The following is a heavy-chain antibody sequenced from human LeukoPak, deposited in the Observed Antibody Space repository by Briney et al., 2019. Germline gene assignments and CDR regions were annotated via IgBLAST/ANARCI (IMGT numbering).Heavy chain of an antibody. Sequence: PSQTLSLTCTVSGDSISSGTYYWSWIRQPAGKGLEWIARVYSSGNTNYNPSLKSRVTISIDTSKNQFSLKLSSVTAADTAAYYCARGVGSSSSNWFDPWGQGTLVTVSS. CDR3: ARGVGSSSSNWFDP. D-gene: IGHD6-6*01. J-gene: IGHJ5*02. CDR2: VYSSGNT. CDR1: GDSISSGTYY. V-gene: IGHV4-61*02.